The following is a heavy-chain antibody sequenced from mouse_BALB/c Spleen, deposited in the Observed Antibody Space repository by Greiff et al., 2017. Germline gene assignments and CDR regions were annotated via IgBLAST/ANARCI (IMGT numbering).Heavy chain of an antibody. CDR1: GFNIKDYY. J-gene: IGHJ4*01. CDR2: IDPENGDT. D-gene: IGHD3-2*01. Sequence: VQLQQSGAELVRSGASVKLSCTASGFNIKDYYMHWVKQRPEQGLEWIGWIDPENGDTEYAPKFQGKATMTADTSSNTAYLQLSSLTSEDTAVYYCKRVDSSGYFYGMDYWGQGTSVTVSS. V-gene: IGHV14-4*02. CDR3: KRVDSSGYFYGMDY.